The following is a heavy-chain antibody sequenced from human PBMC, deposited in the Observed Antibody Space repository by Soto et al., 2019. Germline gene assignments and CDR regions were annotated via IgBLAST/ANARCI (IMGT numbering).Heavy chain of an antibody. CDR1: GFTFSSYW. CDR3: ARDVMAAAGTKVFDY. Sequence: GGSLRLSCAASGFTFSSYWMSWVRQAPGKGLEWVANIKQDGSEKSYVDSVKGRFTISRDNAKNSLYLQMNSLRAEDTAVYYCARDVMAAAGTKVFDYWGQGTLVTVSS. V-gene: IGHV3-7*05. D-gene: IGHD6-13*01. J-gene: IGHJ4*02. CDR2: IKQDGSEK.